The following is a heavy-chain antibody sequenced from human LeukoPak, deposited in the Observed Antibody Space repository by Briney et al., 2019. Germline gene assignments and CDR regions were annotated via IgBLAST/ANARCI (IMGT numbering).Heavy chain of an antibody. Sequence: GGSLRLSCAASGFTFSSYAMSWVRQAPGKGLEWVSAISGSGGSTYYADSAKGRFTISRDNSKNTLYLQMNSLRAEDTAVYYCAKDIYGDSYFDYWGQGTLVTVSS. CDR3: AKDIYGDSYFDY. CDR1: GFTFSSYA. V-gene: IGHV3-23*01. CDR2: ISGSGGST. J-gene: IGHJ4*02. D-gene: IGHD4-17*01.